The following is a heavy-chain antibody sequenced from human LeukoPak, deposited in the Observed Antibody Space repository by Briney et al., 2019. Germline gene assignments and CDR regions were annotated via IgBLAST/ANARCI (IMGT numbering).Heavy chain of an antibody. Sequence: GASVKVSCKTSGYTFTGYYMHWVRQAPGQGLEWMGWINPNSGGTNYAQKFQGRVTMTRDTSISTAYMELSRLRSDDTAVYYCARDVEVRYYDSSGYYSLDYWGQGTLVTVSS. V-gene: IGHV1-2*02. CDR1: GYTFTGYY. J-gene: IGHJ4*02. D-gene: IGHD3-22*01. CDR2: INPNSGGT. CDR3: ARDVEVRYYDSSGYYSLDY.